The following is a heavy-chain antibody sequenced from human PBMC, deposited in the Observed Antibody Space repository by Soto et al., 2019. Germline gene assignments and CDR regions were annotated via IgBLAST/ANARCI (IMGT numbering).Heavy chain of an antibody. Sequence: QVQLVESGGGVVQPGRSLRLSCAASGFTFSSYGMHWVRQAPGKGLEWVAVISYDGSNKYYADSVKGRFTISRDNSKNTLYLQMNSLRAEDTAVYYCAKLPPRMITFGGVIVGIDYWGQGTLVTVSS. J-gene: IGHJ4*02. CDR3: AKLPPRMITFGGVIVGIDY. V-gene: IGHV3-30*18. CDR1: GFTFSSYG. CDR2: ISYDGSNK. D-gene: IGHD3-16*02.